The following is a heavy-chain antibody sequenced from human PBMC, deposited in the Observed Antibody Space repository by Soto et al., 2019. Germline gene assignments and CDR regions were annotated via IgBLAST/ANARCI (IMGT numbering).Heavy chain of an antibody. CDR3: AKDVSGLAAVLDY. D-gene: IGHD3-22*01. CDR2: ISGSCGRT. J-gene: IGHJ4*02. Sequence: GTLRLSCAAAGLTFTTCAMSWVRQAPGKGLEWVSAISGSCGRTYYADSVKGRFTISRDDSKNTLYLQMNSLRAEDTAVYYWAKDVSGLAAVLDYWGQGTLVTVSS. V-gene: IGHV3-23*01. CDR1: GLTFTTCA.